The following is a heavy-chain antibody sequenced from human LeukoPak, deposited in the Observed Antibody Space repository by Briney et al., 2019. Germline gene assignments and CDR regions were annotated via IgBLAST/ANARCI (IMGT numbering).Heavy chain of an antibody. Sequence: PSETLSLTWTVSGXSISSYYWSWIRQPPGKGLEWIGYIYNSESTNYNPSLKSRVTISVDTSKNQFSLKLSSVTAADTAVYYCARRRYSSGQIDCWGQGALVTVSS. V-gene: IGHV4-59*08. J-gene: IGHJ4*02. CDR1: GXSISSYY. D-gene: IGHD6-19*01. CDR3: ARRRYSSGQIDC. CDR2: IYNSEST.